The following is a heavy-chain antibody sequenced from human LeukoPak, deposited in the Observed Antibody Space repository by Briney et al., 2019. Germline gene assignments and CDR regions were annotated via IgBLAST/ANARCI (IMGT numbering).Heavy chain of an antibody. Sequence: GGSLRLSCAASGFTFSSCWMHWVRQTPGKGLVWVSRINNDGSGTSYADSVKDRFTISRDNSKNTLYLQMNSLRAEDTAVYYCARGGEWNYGGKQIDYWGQGALVTVSS. D-gene: IGHD4-23*01. CDR1: GFTFSSCW. CDR2: INNDGSGT. J-gene: IGHJ4*02. V-gene: IGHV3-74*01. CDR3: ARGGEWNYGGKQIDY.